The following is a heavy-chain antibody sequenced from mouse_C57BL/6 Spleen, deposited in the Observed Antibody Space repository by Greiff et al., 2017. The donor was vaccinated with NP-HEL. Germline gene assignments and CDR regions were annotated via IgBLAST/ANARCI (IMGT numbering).Heavy chain of an antibody. J-gene: IGHJ2*01. V-gene: IGHV1-59*01. Sequence: QVQLQQPGAELVRPGTSVKLSCKASGYTFTSYWMHWVKQRPGQGLEWIGVIDPSDSYTNYNQKFKGKATLTVDISSSTAYMQLSSLTSEDSAVYYCAREGSSFFDYWGQGTTLTVSS. CDR3: AREGSSFFDY. D-gene: IGHD1-1*01. CDR1: GYTFTSYW. CDR2: IDPSDSYT.